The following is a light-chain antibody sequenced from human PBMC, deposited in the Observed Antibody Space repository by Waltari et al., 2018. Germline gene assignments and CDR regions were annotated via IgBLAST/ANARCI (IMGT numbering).Light chain of an antibody. CDR1: QSVSSY. Sequence: EIVLTQSPATLSLSPGERATLSCRASQSVSSYLAWYQQKPGQAPRLLIYDASNRATGITARFSGSGSGTDFTLTISSLEPEDFAVYYCQQRSNGPQTFGQGTKVEIK. J-gene: IGKJ1*01. CDR3: QQRSNGPQT. CDR2: DAS. V-gene: IGKV3-11*01.